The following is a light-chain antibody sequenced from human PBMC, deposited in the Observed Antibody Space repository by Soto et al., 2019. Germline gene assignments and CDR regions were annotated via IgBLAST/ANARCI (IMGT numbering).Light chain of an antibody. Sequence: QSVLTQPASVSGSPGQSITISCTGTSSDFGGYNYVSWYQQHPGKAPKLMIYDVSNRPSGVSNRFSGSKSGNTASLTISGLQAEDEADYYCSSYTSGSTLGVFGTGTKVTVL. CDR3: SSYTSGSTLGV. CDR2: DVS. V-gene: IGLV2-14*01. CDR1: SSDFGGYNY. J-gene: IGLJ1*01.